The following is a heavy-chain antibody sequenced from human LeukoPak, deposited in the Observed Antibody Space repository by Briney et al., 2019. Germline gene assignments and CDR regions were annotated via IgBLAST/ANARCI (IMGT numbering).Heavy chain of an antibody. D-gene: IGHD4-23*01. CDR1: GGSFSSASYY. Sequence: TLSLTCTVSGGSFSSASYYWSWIRQPAGKGLEWIGRIYASGSTNYNPSLKSRVTMSVDTSKNQFSLKLSSVTAADTAVYYCARGSDTSVASDYWGQGTLVTVSS. V-gene: IGHV4-61*02. CDR2: IYASGST. J-gene: IGHJ4*02. CDR3: ARGSDTSVASDY.